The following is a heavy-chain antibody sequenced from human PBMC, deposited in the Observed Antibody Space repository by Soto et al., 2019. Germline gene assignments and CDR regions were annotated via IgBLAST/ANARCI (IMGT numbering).Heavy chain of an antibody. V-gene: IGHV3-48*02. Sequence: GSQRLSCAASGFTFSVHSMNWVLRAPWKGLEWVSYISSTSSARYYADSVRGRFTISRDNVKYSLYLQMNSLTDEDTAVYYCARDSDIYYGMDVWGQGTTVTVSS. CDR3: ARDSDIYYGMDV. D-gene: IGHD3-9*01. J-gene: IGHJ6*02. CDR1: GFTFSVHS. CDR2: ISSTSSAR.